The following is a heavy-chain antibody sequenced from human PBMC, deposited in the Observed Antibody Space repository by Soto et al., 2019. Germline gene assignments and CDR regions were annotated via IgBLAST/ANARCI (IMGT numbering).Heavy chain of an antibody. J-gene: IGHJ6*02. CDR2: IYYSGST. Sequence: SETLSLTCTVSGGSISSGGYYWSWIRQHPGKGLEWIGYIYYSGSTYYNPSLKSRVTISVDTSKNQFSLKLSSVTAADTAVYYCARDLLAYCGGDCRYYYGMDVWGQGTTVTVSS. V-gene: IGHV4-31*03. D-gene: IGHD2-21*02. CDR1: GGSISSGGYY. CDR3: ARDLLAYCGGDCRYYYGMDV.